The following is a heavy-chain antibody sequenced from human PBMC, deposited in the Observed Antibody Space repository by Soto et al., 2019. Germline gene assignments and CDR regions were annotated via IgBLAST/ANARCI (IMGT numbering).Heavy chain of an antibody. CDR2: ITYDGSNK. D-gene: IGHD3-22*01. J-gene: IGHJ3*01. CDR3: ARGGYYDTSGTDAFDV. Sequence: QVQLVESGGGVVQPGRSLRLSCAASGFTISIYAMHWVRQAPGKGLQWVALITYDGSNKYYADSVKGRFTISRDNSKNTLYLQMNSLRAEDTAVFYCARGGYYDTSGTDAFDVWGPGTMVTVSS. V-gene: IGHV3-30-3*01. CDR1: GFTISIYA.